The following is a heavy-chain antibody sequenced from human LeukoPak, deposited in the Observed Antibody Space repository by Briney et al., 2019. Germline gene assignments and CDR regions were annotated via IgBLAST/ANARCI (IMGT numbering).Heavy chain of an antibody. J-gene: IGHJ6*03. V-gene: IGHV4-34*01. D-gene: IGHD5-18*01. Sequence: SETLSLTCAVYGGSFSGYYWSWIRQPPGKGLEWIGEINHSGSTNYNPSLKSRVTISVDTSKNQFSLKLSSVTAADTAVYYCARGIQLWLRYYYYMDVWGKGTTVTVSS. CDR1: GGSFSGYY. CDR2: INHSGST. CDR3: ARGIQLWLRYYYYMDV.